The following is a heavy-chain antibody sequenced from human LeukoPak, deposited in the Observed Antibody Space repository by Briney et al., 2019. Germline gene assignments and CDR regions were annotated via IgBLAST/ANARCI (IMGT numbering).Heavy chain of an antibody. Sequence: GGSLRLSCAASGFTFSSYAMSWVRKAPGKGLEWVSAISGSGGSTYYADSVKGRFTISRDNSKNTLYLQMNSLRAEDTAVYYCAKDRTLSTHAFDIWGQGTMVTVSS. J-gene: IGHJ3*02. CDR1: GFTFSSYA. D-gene: IGHD2-2*01. CDR2: ISGSGGST. V-gene: IGHV3-23*01. CDR3: AKDRTLSTHAFDI.